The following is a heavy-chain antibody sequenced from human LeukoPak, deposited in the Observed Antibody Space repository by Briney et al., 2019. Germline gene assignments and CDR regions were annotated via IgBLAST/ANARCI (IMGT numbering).Heavy chain of an antibody. J-gene: IGHJ4*02. V-gene: IGHV3-21*01. D-gene: IGHD3-9*01. Sequence: GGSLRLSCAASGFTFSSYSMNWVRQAPGKGLEWVSSISSSSSYIYYADSVKGRFTISRDNAKNSLYLQMNSLRAEDTAVYYCARAHQNLLRYFDWLYDYWGQGTLVTVSS. CDR1: GFTFSSYS. CDR2: ISSSSSYI. CDR3: ARAHQNLLRYFDWLYDY.